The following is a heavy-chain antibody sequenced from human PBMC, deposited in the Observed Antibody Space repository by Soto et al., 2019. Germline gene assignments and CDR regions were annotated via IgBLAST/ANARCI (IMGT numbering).Heavy chain of an antibody. D-gene: IGHD2-2*01. J-gene: IGHJ6*03. V-gene: IGHV1-8*01. CDR1: GYTFTSYD. CDR3: ARGGGYCSSTSCYAIEYYYYYMDV. Sequence: GASVKVSCKASGYTFTSYDINWVRQATGQGLEWMGWMNPNSGNTGYAQKFQGRVTMTRNTSISTAYMELSSLRSEDTAVYYCARGGGYCSSTSCYAIEYYYYYMDVWGKGTTVTVSS. CDR2: MNPNSGNT.